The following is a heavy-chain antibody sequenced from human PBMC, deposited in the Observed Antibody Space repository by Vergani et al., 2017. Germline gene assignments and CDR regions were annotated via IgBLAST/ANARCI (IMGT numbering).Heavy chain of an antibody. D-gene: IGHD3-10*01. CDR3: ARHRGSGGFFPSSYFYGMDG. J-gene: IGHJ6*02. CDR2: IHHSGDT. V-gene: IGHV4-38-2*01. Sequence: QVQLQESGPGLVKPSETLTLTCDVSDSSIMTNPYWGWFRQSPGKGLEWIGCIHHSGDTHYNSSLKSRVSISIVSSSKFSLSLTSVTAADTAIYYCARHRGSGGFFPSSYFYGMDGGGHGTTVTVSS. CDR1: DSSIMTNPY.